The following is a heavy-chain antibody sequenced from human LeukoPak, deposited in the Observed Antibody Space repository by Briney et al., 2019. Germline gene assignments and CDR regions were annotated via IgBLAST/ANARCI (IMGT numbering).Heavy chain of an antibody. D-gene: IGHD3-10*01. Sequence: GGSLRLSCAASGITFSIYTMSWVRQAPGKGLEWVSAIVGSGRNTYYADSVKGRFTISRDNSKNTLYLQMNSLRAEDTAVYYCAKDYYGSGSYFWRSDYYYGMDVWGQGTTVTVSS. V-gene: IGHV3-23*01. CDR2: IVGSGRNT. CDR1: GITFSIYT. J-gene: IGHJ6*02. CDR3: AKDYYGSGSYFWRSDYYYGMDV.